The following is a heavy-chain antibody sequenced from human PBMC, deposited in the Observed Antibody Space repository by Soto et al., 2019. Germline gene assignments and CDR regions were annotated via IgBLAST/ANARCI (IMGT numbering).Heavy chain of an antibody. CDR2: IYYSGST. D-gene: IGHD3-9*01. CDR1: GGSISSSSYY. J-gene: IGHJ5*02. CDR3: ARREELRYFDWLPYNWFDP. V-gene: IGHV4-39*01. Sequence: SETLSLPCTVSGGSISSSSYYWGWIRQPPGKGLEWIGSIYYSGSTYYNPSLKSRVTISVDTSKNQFSLKLSSVTAADTAVYYCARREELRYFDWLPYNWFDPWGQGTLVTVSS.